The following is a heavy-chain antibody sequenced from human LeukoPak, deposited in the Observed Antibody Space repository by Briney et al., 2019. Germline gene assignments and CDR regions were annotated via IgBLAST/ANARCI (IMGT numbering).Heavy chain of an antibody. CDR3: AKDPSGFLTGFDY. CDR2: ISSSSSTI. D-gene: IGHD3-9*01. J-gene: IGHJ4*02. V-gene: IGHV3-48*04. Sequence: GGSLRLSCAASGFTFSYYSMNWVRQAPGKGLEWVSYISSSSSTIYYADSVKGRFTISRDNAKNSLYLQMNSLRAEDTAIYYCAKDPSGFLTGFDYWGQGTLVTVSS. CDR1: GFTFSYYS.